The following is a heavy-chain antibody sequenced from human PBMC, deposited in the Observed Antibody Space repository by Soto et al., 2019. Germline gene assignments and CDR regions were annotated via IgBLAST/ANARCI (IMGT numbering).Heavy chain of an antibody. D-gene: IGHD1-1*01. CDR2: INPKTGDT. J-gene: IGHJ5*02. V-gene: IGHV1-2*02. CDR1: GYTFTDFY. Sequence: QEQLVQSGTEVKKPGASVTVSCKSSGYTFTDFYLHWLRQAPGQGLEWVGWINPKTGDTKSSQKFQGRGTMCRDTSGSTAYIDLTSLTSDDTAMYYWATGTNGTTGWYHPWGQGTRVTVSS. CDR3: ATGTNGTTGWYHP.